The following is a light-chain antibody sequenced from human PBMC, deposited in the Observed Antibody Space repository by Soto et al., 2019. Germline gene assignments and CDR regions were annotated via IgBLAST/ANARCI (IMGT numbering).Light chain of an antibody. Sequence: EIVLTQSPGTLSLSPGERAALSRRASQSVRSNYLAWYQQKPGQAPRLLIYGASNRATGIPDRFSGSGSGTEFNLTISSLQSEDFGVYYCQQYNNWPRATFGGGTKVDIK. J-gene: IGKJ4*01. CDR1: QSVRSN. CDR3: QQYNNWPRAT. V-gene: IGKV3D-15*01. CDR2: GAS.